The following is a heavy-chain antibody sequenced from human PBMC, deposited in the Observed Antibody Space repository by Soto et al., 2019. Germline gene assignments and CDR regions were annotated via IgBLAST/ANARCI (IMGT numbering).Heavy chain of an antibody. J-gene: IGHJ5*02. CDR3: ARQETAYYDILTGYSFDP. D-gene: IGHD3-9*01. CDR1: GGSISSYY. CDR2: IYYSGST. V-gene: IGHV4-59*08. Sequence: SETLSLTCTVSGGSISSYYWSWIRQPPGKGLEWIGYIYYSGSTNYNPSLKSRVTISVDTSKNQFSLKLSSVTAADTAVYYCARQETAYYDILTGYSFDPWGQGTLVTVS.